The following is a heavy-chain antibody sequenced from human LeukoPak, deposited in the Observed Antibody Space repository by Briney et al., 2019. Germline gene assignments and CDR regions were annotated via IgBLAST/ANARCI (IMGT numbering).Heavy chain of an antibody. J-gene: IGHJ5*02. V-gene: IGHV4-30-2*01. CDR2: IYHSGST. D-gene: IGHD3-16*02. Sequence: SETLSLTCTVSGGSISSGGYYWSWIRQPPGKGLEWIGYIYHSGSTYYNPSLKSRVTISVDRSKNQFSLKLSSVTAADTAVYYCARLEITFGGVIAAWGQGTLVTVSS. CDR3: ARLEITFGGVIAA. CDR1: GGSISSGGYY.